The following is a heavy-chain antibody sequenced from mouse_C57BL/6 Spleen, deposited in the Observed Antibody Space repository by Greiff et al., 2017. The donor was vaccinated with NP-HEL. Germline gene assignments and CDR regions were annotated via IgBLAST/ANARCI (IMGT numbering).Heavy chain of an antibody. CDR2: ISYDGSN. J-gene: IGHJ2*01. Sequence: EVKLQESGPGLVKPSQSLSLTCSVTGYSITSGYYWNWIRQFPGNKLEWMGYISYDGSNNYNPSLKNRISITRDTSKNQFFLKLNSVTTEDTATYYCARDYYGRVRGSYFDYWGQGTTLTVSS. CDR3: ARDYYGRVRGSYFDY. CDR1: GYSITSGYY. V-gene: IGHV3-6*01. D-gene: IGHD1-1*01.